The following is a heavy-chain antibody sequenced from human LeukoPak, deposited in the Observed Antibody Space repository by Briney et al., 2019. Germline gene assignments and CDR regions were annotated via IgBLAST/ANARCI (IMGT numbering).Heavy chain of an antibody. CDR3: ARRGLRYFDRPPFDY. J-gene: IGHJ4*02. Sequence: GSLRLSCAASGFTFSDYYMSWIRQPPGKGLEWIGEINHSGSTNYNPSLKSRVTISVDTSKNQFSLKLSSVTAADTAVYYCARRGLRYFDRPPFDYWGQGTLVTVSS. D-gene: IGHD3-9*01. CDR2: INHSGST. V-gene: IGHV4-34*01. CDR1: GFTFSDYY.